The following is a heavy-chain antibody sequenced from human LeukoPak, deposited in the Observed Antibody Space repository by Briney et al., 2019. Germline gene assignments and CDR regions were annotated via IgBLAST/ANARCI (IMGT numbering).Heavy chain of an antibody. J-gene: IGHJ4*02. V-gene: IGHV3-74*01. CDR3: TRDAGTAGAERLDY. CDR2: INTDGRST. CDR1: GVTFSNYC. Sequence: GGSLRLSGAASGVTFSNYCMHWVRRAPGKGLVWVSRINTDGRSTDYADSVKGRFTISRDNAKNTLYLQMNSLRAEDTAVYYCTRDAGTAGAERLDYWGQGTLVTVSS. D-gene: IGHD2-21*02.